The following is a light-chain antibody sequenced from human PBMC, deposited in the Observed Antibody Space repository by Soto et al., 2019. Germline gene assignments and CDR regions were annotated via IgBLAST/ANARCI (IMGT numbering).Light chain of an antibody. CDR3: QQYNSYSWT. CDR2: KVS. V-gene: IGKV1-5*03. CDR1: QSVNDW. J-gene: IGKJ1*01. Sequence: DIQMTQSPSTLSASVGDRVTITCRASQSVNDWLAWYQQKPGKAPNLLIYKVSNLESGVPSRFSGSGSGTEFTLTISSLQPDDFATYYCQQYNSYSWTFGQGPRWKSN.